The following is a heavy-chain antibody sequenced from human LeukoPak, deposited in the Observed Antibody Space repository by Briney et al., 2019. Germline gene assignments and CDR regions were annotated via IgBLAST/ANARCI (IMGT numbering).Heavy chain of an antibody. CDR2: INHSGST. Sequence: SETLSLTCAVYGGSFSGYYWSWIRQPPGKGLEWIGEINHSGSTNYDPSLKSRVTISVDTSKNQFSLKLSSVTAADTAVYYCARRGGLRRPSDWYFDLWGRGTLVTVSS. CDR1: GGSFSGYY. J-gene: IGHJ2*01. D-gene: IGHD4-17*01. CDR3: ARRGGLRRPSDWYFDL. V-gene: IGHV4-34*01.